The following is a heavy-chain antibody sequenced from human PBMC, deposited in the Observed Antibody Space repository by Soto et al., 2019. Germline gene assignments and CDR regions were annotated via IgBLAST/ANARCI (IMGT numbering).Heavy chain of an antibody. V-gene: IGHV1-69*02. CDR1: GGTLSSYS. CDR3: APGGRDSLGSFQH. J-gene: IGHJ1*01. D-gene: IGHD2-21*01. CDR2: IIPMVDIP. Sequence: SVKVSCKASGGTLSSYSIIWVRQAPGQGLEWMGRIIPMVDIPNYAQKFQGRVTITADKSTSTAYMELNSLRAEDTAVYYCAPGGRDSLGSFQHWGQGTLVTVSS.